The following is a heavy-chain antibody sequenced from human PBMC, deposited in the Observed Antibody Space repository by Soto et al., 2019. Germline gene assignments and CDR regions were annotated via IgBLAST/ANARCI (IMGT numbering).Heavy chain of an antibody. CDR1: GYSISSSNW. J-gene: IGHJ4*02. D-gene: IGHD1-26*01. V-gene: IGHV4-28*01. Sequence: SETLSLTCAVSGYSISSSNWWGWIRQPPGKGLEWIGYIYYTGTTYYNPSLKSRVTMSVDTSKNQFSLKLTSVTAVDTAVYYCARREIQGPIDYWGQGTLVTVSS. CDR3: ARREIQGPIDY. CDR2: IYYTGTT.